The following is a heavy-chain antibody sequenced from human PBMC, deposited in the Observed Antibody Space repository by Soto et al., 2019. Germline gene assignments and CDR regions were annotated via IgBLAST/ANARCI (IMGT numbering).Heavy chain of an antibody. Sequence: PSETLSLTCAVSGGSIGGVGYSWSWIRHPPGGGLECIGYMYHSGTFLKSPSLKTRLTMSLDMSKNQFSLTLNSMTAADTAVYYCARAQFYSGSGNYNNLMFDAWGQGSQVTVSS. CDR1: GGSIGGVGYS. CDR3: ARAQFYSGSGNYNNLMFDA. J-gene: IGHJ5*02. V-gene: IGHV4-30-2*01. CDR2: MYHSGTF. D-gene: IGHD3-10*01.